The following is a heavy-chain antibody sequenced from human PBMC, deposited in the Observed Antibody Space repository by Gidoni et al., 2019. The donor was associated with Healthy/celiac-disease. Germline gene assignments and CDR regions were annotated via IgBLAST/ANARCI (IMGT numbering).Heavy chain of an antibody. Sequence: QVQLVESGGGVVQPGRSLRLSCAASGFTFSSYGMHWVRQAPGKGLAWVAVIWYDGSNKYYADSVKGRFTISRDNSKNTLYLQMNSLRAEDTAVYYCARRSGWYGDYYYGMDVWGQGTTVTVSS. CDR2: IWYDGSNK. CDR1: GFTFSSYG. CDR3: ARRSGWYGDYYYGMDV. J-gene: IGHJ6*02. D-gene: IGHD6-19*01. V-gene: IGHV3-33*01.